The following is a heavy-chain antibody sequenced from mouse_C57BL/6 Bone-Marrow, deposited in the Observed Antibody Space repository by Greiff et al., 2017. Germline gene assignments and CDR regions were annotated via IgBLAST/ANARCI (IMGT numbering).Heavy chain of an antibody. D-gene: IGHD2-2*01. CDR1: GFTFSDYY. V-gene: IGHV5-16*01. CDR2: INYDGSST. Sequence: EVQLVESEGGLVQPGSSMKLSCTASGFTFSDYYMAWVRQVPDKGLEWVATINYDGSSTYYLDSLKSRFIISRDNAKNILYLQMSSLKSEDTATXYCARGYGYGIDYWGQGTTLTVSS. J-gene: IGHJ2*01. CDR3: ARGYGYGIDY.